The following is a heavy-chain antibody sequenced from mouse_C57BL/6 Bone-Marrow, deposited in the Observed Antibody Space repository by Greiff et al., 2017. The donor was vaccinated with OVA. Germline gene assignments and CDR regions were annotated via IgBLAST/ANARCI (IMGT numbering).Heavy chain of an antibody. Sequence: QVQLQQSGPELVKPGASVKISCKASGYAFSSSWMNWVKQRPGKGLEWIGRLYPGDGDTNYNGKFKGKATLTADKSSSTAYMQLSSLTSEDSAVYFCARYYYGSSFYWYFDVWGTGTTVTVSS. CDR1: GYAFSSSW. V-gene: IGHV1-82*01. J-gene: IGHJ1*03. CDR2: LYPGDGDT. CDR3: ARYYYGSSFYWYFDV. D-gene: IGHD1-1*01.